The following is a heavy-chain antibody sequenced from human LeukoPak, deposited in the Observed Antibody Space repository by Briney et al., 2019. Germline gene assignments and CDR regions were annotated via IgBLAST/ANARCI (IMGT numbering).Heavy chain of an antibody. V-gene: IGHV3-23*01. J-gene: IGHJ4*02. CDR3: AKELGGARSRFDY. CDR1: GFTFSNYA. D-gene: IGHD1-26*01. Sequence: PAGGSLRLSCAASGFTFSNYAMSWVRQAPGKGLEWVSSLSGSGGKTFYADSVRGRFTISRDNSQNTVSLQMNSLRAEDTAVYYCAKELGGARSRFDYWGQGILVTVSS. CDR2: LSGSGGKT.